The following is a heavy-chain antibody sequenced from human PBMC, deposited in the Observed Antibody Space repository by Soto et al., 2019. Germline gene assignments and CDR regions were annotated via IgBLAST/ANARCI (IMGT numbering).Heavy chain of an antibody. Sequence: PGGSLRLSCAASGFTFSSYGMHWVRQAPGKGLEWVAVISYDGSTHYADSVRGRFTISRDNSKNTLSLQMNSLTAEDTAVYFCAKRRGAGGHFDYWGQGTLVTVSS. J-gene: IGHJ4*02. CDR3: AKRRGAGGHFDY. V-gene: IGHV3-30*18. CDR2: ISYDGST. D-gene: IGHD2-15*01. CDR1: GFTFSSYG.